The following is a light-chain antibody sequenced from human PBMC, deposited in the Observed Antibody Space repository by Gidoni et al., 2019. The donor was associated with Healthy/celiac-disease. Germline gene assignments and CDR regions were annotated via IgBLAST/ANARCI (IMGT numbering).Light chain of an antibody. J-gene: IGKJ4*01. Sequence: DIVLTQSPGTLSLSPGERATLSCRASQSVSSSSLAWYQQKPGQAPRLLIYSAFSRATGIPDRFSGSGSGTDFTLTINRLEPEDFAVYYCQLYGSSPPVTFGGXTKVEIK. CDR3: QLYGSSPPVT. V-gene: IGKV3-20*01. CDR1: QSVSSSS. CDR2: SAF.